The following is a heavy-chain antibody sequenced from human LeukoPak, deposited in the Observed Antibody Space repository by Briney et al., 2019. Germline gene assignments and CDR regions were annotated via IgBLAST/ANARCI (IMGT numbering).Heavy chain of an antibody. V-gene: IGHV1-2*02. CDR1: GYRFTGYY. CDR3: ARKGPYFDY. Sequence: ASVKVSCKASGYRFTGYYIHWVRQTPGQGLEWMGWINPKTGDTNYAQIFQGRVTMTRDTSITSVYMDLSGLRSDDTAVYYCARKGPYFDYWGQGTLVTVSS. CDR2: INPKTGDT. J-gene: IGHJ4*02.